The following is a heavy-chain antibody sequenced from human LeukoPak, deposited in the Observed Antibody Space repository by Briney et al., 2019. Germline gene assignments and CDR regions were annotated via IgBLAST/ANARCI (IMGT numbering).Heavy chain of an antibody. V-gene: IGHV4-59*12. CDR2: IYYSGST. D-gene: IGHD3-10*01. CDR3: ARPMVRGVPHKYWRFDL. Sequence: SAILSITCTVSGGSISSYYWKWIRQTPGKGMEWIGYIYYSGSTNYNPSLKSRLTMSVDTSKNQFSLKLSSVNAADTAVYYCARPMVRGVPHKYWRFDLWGRGTLVTVSS. CDR1: GGSISSYY. J-gene: IGHJ2*01.